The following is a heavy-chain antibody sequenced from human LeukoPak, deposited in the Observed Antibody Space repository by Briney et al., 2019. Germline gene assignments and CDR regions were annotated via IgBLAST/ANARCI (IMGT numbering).Heavy chain of an antibody. D-gene: IGHD6-19*01. CDR2: IRYDGTNK. CDR3: ARDGLAVAGGFDY. CDR1: GFTFSNYG. Sequence: GGSLRLSCAASGFTFSNYGMHWVRQAPGKGLEWVAFIRYDGTNKYYADSVKGRFTISRDNSKNTLYLQMNSLRAEDTAVYYCARDGLAVAGGFDYWGQGTLVTVSS. V-gene: IGHV3-30*02. J-gene: IGHJ4*02.